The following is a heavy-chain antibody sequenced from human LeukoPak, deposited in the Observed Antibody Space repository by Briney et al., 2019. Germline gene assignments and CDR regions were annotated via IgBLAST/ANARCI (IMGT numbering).Heavy chain of an antibody. CDR1: GGSISSGDYY. Sequence: SQTLSLTCTVSGGSISSGDYYWSWIRQPPGKGLEWIGYIYYSGSTYYNPSLKSRVTISVDTSKNQFSLNLRSVTPADTALYYCARLITVTGETWFDPWGQGTLVTVSS. CDR2: IYYSGST. D-gene: IGHD1-20*01. CDR3: ARLITVTGETWFDP. V-gene: IGHV4-30-4*01. J-gene: IGHJ5*02.